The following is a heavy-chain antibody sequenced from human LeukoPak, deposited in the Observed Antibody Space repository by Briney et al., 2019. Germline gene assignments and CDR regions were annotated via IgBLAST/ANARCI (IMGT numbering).Heavy chain of an antibody. V-gene: IGHV3-23*01. CDR1: GFTFSSYA. D-gene: IGHD2-2*01. J-gene: IGHJ4*02. CDR3: AKVIGIVVAPAAYFDY. CDR2: ISGSGGST. Sequence: PGGSLRLSCAASGFTFSSYAMSWVRQAPGKGLEWVSAISGSGGSTYCADSVKGRFTISRDNSKNTLYLQMNSLRAEDTAVYYCAKVIGIVVAPAAYFDYWGQGTLVTVSS.